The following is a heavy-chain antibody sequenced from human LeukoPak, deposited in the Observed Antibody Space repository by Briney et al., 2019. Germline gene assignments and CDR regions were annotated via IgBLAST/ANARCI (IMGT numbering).Heavy chain of an antibody. D-gene: IGHD3-10*01. V-gene: IGHV4-34*01. J-gene: IGHJ6*02. Sequence: SETLSLTCAVYGGSFSGYYWSWIRQPPGKGLEWIGEINHSGSTNYNPSLKSRVTISVDTSKNQFSLKLGSVTAADTAVYYCARERGSNYYYYGMDVWGQGTTVTISS. CDR2: INHSGST. CDR1: GGSFSGYY. CDR3: ARERGSNYYYYGMDV.